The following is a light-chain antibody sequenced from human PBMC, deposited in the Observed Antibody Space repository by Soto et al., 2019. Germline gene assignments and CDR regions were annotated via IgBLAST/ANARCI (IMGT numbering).Light chain of an antibody. J-gene: IGKJ1*01. CDR3: QQYNNWPRT. Sequence: EIVMTQSPTSLSVSPGERAILSCRASQTVGRNLAWYQQKPGQAPRLLIHTASTRAPGIPARFSGSGSWTEFTLTVSSLQSEDFAIYYCQQYNNWPRTFGLGTKVEVK. CDR1: QTVGRN. CDR2: TAS. V-gene: IGKV3-15*01.